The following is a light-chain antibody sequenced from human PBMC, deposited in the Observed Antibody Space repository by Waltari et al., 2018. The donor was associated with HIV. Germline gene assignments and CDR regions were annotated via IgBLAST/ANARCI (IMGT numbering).Light chain of an antibody. V-gene: IGLV3-19*01. J-gene: IGLJ1*01. CDR2: DKN. Sequence: SSDLTQYPDVSVALGQTVRITCQGDSLSTYYAAWYQQKPGRAPVLVVYDKNNRPAGIPDRFSGSRTGNTASLTITGTQAEDEADYYCNSRDSSGNSYVFGAGTNVSVL. CDR1: SLSTYY. CDR3: NSRDSSGNSYV.